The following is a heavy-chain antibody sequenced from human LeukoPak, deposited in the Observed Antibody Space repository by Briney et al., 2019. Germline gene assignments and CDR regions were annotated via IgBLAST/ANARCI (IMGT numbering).Heavy chain of an antibody. Sequence: GSLRLSCAASGFIFSDYAMSWVRQPPGKGLEWIGEIYHSGSTNYNPSLKSRVTISVDKSKNQFSLKLSSVTAADTAVYYCARELGHSSGWYGAYFDYWGQGTLVTVSS. V-gene: IGHV4-4*02. D-gene: IGHD6-19*01. J-gene: IGHJ4*02. CDR2: IYHSGST. CDR1: GFIFSDYA. CDR3: ARELGHSSGWYGAYFDY.